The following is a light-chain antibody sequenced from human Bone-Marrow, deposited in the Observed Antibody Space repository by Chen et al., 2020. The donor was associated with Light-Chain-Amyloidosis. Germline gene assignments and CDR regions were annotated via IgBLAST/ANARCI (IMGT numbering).Light chain of an antibody. Sequence: SYELTQPPSVSVSPGQTARITCSGDDLPTKYAYWYQQKPGQAPVLVIHRDTERPSGISERFYGSSSGTTATLTSSGVQAEDEADYNCQSADSSGTYEVIFGGGTKLTVL. CDR3: QSADSSGTYEVI. J-gene: IGLJ2*01. V-gene: IGLV3-25*03. CDR1: DLPTKY. CDR2: RDT.